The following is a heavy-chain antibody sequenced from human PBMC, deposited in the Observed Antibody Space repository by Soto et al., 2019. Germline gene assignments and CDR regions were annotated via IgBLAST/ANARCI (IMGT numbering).Heavy chain of an antibody. Sequence: GVSLRLSCAASGFTFSSYSMNWVRQAPGKGLEWVSSISSSSSYIYYADSVKGRFTISRDNAKNSLYLQMNSLRAEDTAVYYCARDPDRYPWFGEVQGPNWGQGTLVTVSS. J-gene: IGHJ4*02. CDR3: ARDPDRYPWFGEVQGPN. V-gene: IGHV3-21*01. CDR2: ISSSSSYI. CDR1: GFTFSSYS. D-gene: IGHD3-10*01.